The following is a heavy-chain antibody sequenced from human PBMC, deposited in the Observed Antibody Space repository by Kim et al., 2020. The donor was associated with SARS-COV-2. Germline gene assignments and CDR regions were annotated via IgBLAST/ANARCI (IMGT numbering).Heavy chain of an antibody. D-gene: IGHD1-1*01. CDR2: IYYSGST. CDR1: GGSISSYY. V-gene: IGHV4-59*13. CDR3: ARSRDGYNRDAFDL. J-gene: IGHJ3*01. Sequence: SETLSLTCTVSGGSISSYYWSWIRQPPGKGLEWIGYIYYSGSTNYNPSLKSRVTISVDTSKNQFSLKLSSVTAADTAAYCCARSRDGYNRDAFDLWGQGTMVTVSS.